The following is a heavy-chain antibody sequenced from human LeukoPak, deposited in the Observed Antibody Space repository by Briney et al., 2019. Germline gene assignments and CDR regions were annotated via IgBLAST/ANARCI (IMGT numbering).Heavy chain of an antibody. D-gene: IGHD6-13*01. CDR1: GFTFSSYS. V-gene: IGHV3-21*01. J-gene: IGHJ4*02. CDR3: ARSIGAAYFDN. Sequence: IPGGSLRLSCAGSGFTFSSYSMNWVRQAPGKGLEWVSFISSGSNDIYYADSVKGRFTISRDNAKNSLYLEMNSLRAEDTAVYYCARSIGAAYFDNWGQGTLVTVSS. CDR2: ISSGSNDI.